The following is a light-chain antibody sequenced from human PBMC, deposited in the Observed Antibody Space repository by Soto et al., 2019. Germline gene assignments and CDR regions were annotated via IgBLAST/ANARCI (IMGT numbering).Light chain of an antibody. V-gene: IGKV3-15*01. CDR1: QSVSSN. Sequence: EIVMTQSPATLSVSPGERATLSCRASQSVSSNLAWYQQKPGQAPRLLIYGVSTRATGIPARFSGSGSGTEFTLTISSLQSEDFAVYYCQEYNNWPPLIFGGGTKVEIK. CDR2: GVS. CDR3: QEYNNWPPLI. J-gene: IGKJ4*01.